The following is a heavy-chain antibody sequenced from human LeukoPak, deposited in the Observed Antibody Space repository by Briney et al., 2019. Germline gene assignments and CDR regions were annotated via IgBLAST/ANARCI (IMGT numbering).Heavy chain of an antibody. CDR2: INHSGST. J-gene: IGHJ4*02. D-gene: IGHD6-19*01. CDR3: ARQWLVGYYFDY. V-gene: IGHV4-34*01. CDR1: GGSFSGYY. Sequence: PSETLSLTCAVYGGSFSGYYWSWIRQPPGKGLEWIGEINHSGSTNYIPSLKSRVTISIDTSKNQFSLKLSSVTAADTAVYYCARQWLVGYYFDYWGQGTLVTVSS.